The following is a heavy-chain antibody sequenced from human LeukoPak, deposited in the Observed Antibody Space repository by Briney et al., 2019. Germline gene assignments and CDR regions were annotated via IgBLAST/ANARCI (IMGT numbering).Heavy chain of an antibody. V-gene: IGHV3-23*01. Sequence: QPGGSLRLSCAASGFTFSSYGMSWVRQAPGKGLEWVLGISVRADSTSYADSVKGRFTISRDNSKNTLYLQMNSLRDEDTAVYYCAKDYNWSDGYWGQGTLVTVPS. CDR3: AKDYNWSDGY. J-gene: IGHJ4*02. CDR1: GFTFSSYG. CDR2: ISVRADST. D-gene: IGHD1-20*01.